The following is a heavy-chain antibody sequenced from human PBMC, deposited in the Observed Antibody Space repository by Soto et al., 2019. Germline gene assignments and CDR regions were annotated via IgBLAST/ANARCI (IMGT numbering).Heavy chain of an antibody. V-gene: IGHV4-34*01. Sequence: QVQLQQWGAGLLKPSETLSLTCAVYGGSFSGYSWTWIRQPPGTGLEWIGEINHTGSTNYNPSLKSRVTISVDTSKNQFSLKLTAVTAAATAVYYCARDKISGLFDYWGQGTLATVSS. J-gene: IGHJ4*02. CDR2: INHTGST. CDR3: ARDKISGLFDY. CDR1: GGSFSGYS.